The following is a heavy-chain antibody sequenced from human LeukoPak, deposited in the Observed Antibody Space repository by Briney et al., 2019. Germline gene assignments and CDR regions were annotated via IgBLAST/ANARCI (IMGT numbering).Heavy chain of an antibody. CDR3: ARDRGYYDSSGYRPRNYAMDV. D-gene: IGHD3-22*01. CDR1: GFTFNKYG. CDR2: IWYDGNNK. Sequence: GGSLRLSCAASGFTFNKYGMHWVRQAPGKGLEWVAVIWYDGNNKYYADSVKGRFTVSRDNSKNTLYLQMNSLRAEDTALSHCARDRGYYDSSGYRPRNYAMDVWGQGTTVTVSS. V-gene: IGHV3-33*01. J-gene: IGHJ6*02.